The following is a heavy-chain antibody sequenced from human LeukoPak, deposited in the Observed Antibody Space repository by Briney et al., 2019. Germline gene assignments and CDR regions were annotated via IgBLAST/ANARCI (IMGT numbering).Heavy chain of an antibody. D-gene: IGHD7-27*01. CDR2: INPGGNEI. V-gene: IGHV3-7*01. CDR3: MCWGTDNH. J-gene: IGHJ4*02. Sequence: GGSLRLSCTFSGLTFRSYWMNWVRRAPGKGLEWVANINPGGNEIRSVDSVKGRSIISRDNAKSSLDLQMSSLRVEDTAVYYCMCWGTDNHWGQGILVTVSS. CDR1: GLTFRSYW.